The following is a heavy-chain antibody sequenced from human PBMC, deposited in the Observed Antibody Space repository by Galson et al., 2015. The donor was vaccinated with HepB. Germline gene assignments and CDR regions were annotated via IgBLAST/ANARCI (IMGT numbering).Heavy chain of an antibody. V-gene: IGHV3-11*06. CDR3: TTGSTMVRGVY. J-gene: IGHJ4*02. Sequence: SLRLSCAASGFTFSDYYMSWIRQAPGKGLEWVSYISSSSSYTNYADSVKGRFTISRDNAKNSLYLQMNSLRAEDTAVYYCTTGSTMVRGVYWGQGTLVTVSS. CDR1: GFTFSDYY. D-gene: IGHD3-10*01. CDR2: ISSSSSYT.